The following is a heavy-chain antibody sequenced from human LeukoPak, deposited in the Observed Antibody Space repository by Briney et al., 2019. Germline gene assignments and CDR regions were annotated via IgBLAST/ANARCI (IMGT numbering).Heavy chain of an antibody. CDR1: GYTFENHW. CDR2: IYPDDSDT. V-gene: IGHV5-51*01. J-gene: IGHJ5*02. D-gene: IGHD6-19*01. Sequence: GESLKIPCRGSGYTFENHWIAWVRQLPGQGLEWMGIIYPDDSDTTYSPSFEGQVTISVDKSINTAYLQWNSLEASATAIYSCARQGVAVAGTLWLDPWGQGTLVTVSS. CDR3: ARQGVAVAGTLWLDP.